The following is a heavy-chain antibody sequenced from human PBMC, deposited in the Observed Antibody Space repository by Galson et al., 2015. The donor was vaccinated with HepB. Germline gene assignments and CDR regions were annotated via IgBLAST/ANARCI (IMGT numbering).Heavy chain of an antibody. CDR1: GFTFSSHS. D-gene: IGHD4-17*01. CDR2: ISSSSSYI. CDR3: AREDGDYSSYAFDI. J-gene: IGHJ3*02. V-gene: IGHV3-21*01. Sequence: SLRLPCAASGFTFSSHSMNWVRQAPGKGLEWVSSISSSSSYIYYADTVKGRFTISRDNAKNSLYLQMNSLRAEDTAVYYCAREDGDYSSYAFDIWGQGTMVTVSS.